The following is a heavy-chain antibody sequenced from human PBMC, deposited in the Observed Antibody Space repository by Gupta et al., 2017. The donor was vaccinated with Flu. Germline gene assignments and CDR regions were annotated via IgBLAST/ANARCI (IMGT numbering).Heavy chain of an antibody. V-gene: IGHV4-39*01. Sequence: QLQLQESGPGLVNPSETLSLTCTVSGGSISSSSYYWGWIRQPPGTGLEWIGSIYYSGSTYYNPSLKSRVTISVDTSKNQFSLKLSSVTAADTAVYYCARYYDFWSGYYPVYYYYGMDVWGQGTTVTVSS. D-gene: IGHD3-3*01. CDR1: GGSISSSSYY. J-gene: IGHJ6*02. CDR3: ARYYDFWSGYYPVYYYYGMDV. CDR2: IYYSGST.